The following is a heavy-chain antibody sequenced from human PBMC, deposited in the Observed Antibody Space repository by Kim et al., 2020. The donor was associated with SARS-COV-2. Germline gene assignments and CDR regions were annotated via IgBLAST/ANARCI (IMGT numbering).Heavy chain of an antibody. CDR1: GFTFSSYW. V-gene: IGHV3-7*01. CDR2: IKQDGSDK. CDR3: ARVGATNLPHFYGMDI. Sequence: GGSLRLSCAASGFTFSSYWMSWVRQPPGKGLEWVANIKQDGSDKYYVDSVKGRFTISRDNARNSLHVQMNSLRAEDTAVYYCARVGATNLPHFYGMDIWGQGTMVTDSS. J-gene: IGHJ6*02. D-gene: IGHD1-26*01.